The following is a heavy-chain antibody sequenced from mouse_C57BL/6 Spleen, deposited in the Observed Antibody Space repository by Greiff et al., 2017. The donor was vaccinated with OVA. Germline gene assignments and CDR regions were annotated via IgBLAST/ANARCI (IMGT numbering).Heavy chain of an antibody. V-gene: IGHV1-69*01. J-gene: IGHJ1*03. D-gene: IGHD1-1*01. CDR3: ARGDYGSSPPLGFDV. CDR1: GYTFTSYW. CDR2: IDPSDSYT. Sequence: QVQLQQPGAELVMPGASVKLSCKASGYTFTSYWMHWVKQRPGQGLEWIGEIDPSDSYTNYNQKFKGKSTLTVDKSSSTAYMQLSSLTSEDSAVYYCARGDYGSSPPLGFDVWGTGTTVTVS.